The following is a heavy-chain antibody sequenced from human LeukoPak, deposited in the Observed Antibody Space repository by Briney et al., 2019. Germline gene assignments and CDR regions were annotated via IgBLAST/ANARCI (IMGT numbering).Heavy chain of an antibody. J-gene: IGHJ4*02. D-gene: IGHD2-21*02. V-gene: IGHV4-4*07. CDR2: IYASGTT. CDR3: ARQGMGDHRVFDY. CDR1: GDSISSYY. Sequence: SETLSLTCTVSGDSISSYYWSWIRQPAGEGLEWIGRIYASGTTNYNPSLKSRVTMSVDTSKNEFPLNLISVTAADTAVFYCARQGMGDHRVFDYWGQGTLVTVSS.